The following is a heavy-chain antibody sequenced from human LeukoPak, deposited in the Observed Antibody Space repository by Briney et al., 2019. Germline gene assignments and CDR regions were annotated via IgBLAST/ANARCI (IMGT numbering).Heavy chain of an antibody. CDR3: ARDGGTLAIDAFDI. V-gene: IGHV1-2*02. Sequence: GASVKVSCKASGYAFIGYYMHWVRQAPGQGLEWMGWINPKTGGTNYGQTFQGRVTMTRDTSISTAYMELSRLRSDDTAVYYCARDGGTLAIDAFDIWGQGTMVTVSS. J-gene: IGHJ3*02. D-gene: IGHD2-15*01. CDR2: INPKTGGT. CDR1: GYAFIGYY.